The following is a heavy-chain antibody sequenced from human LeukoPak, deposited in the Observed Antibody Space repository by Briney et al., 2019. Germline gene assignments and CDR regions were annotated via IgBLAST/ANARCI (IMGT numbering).Heavy chain of an antibody. CDR2: IRYDGSNK. CDR1: GFTFDDYG. Sequence: PGGSLRLSCAAYGFTFDDYGMSWVRQAPGKGLEWVAFIRYDGSNKYYADSVKGRFTISRDNSKNTLYLQMNSLRAEDTAVYYCAKDCWGSGSYRSCFDYWGQGTLVTVSS. J-gene: IGHJ4*02. CDR3: AKDCWGSGSYRSCFDY. D-gene: IGHD3-10*01. V-gene: IGHV3-30*02.